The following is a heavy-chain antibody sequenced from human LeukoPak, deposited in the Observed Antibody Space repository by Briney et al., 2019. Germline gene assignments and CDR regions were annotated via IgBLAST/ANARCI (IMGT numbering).Heavy chain of an antibody. V-gene: IGHV3-23*01. CDR2: ISGSGGST. CDR3: ATGLYYYDSSGYYVRTDAFDI. J-gene: IGHJ3*02. Sequence: GGSLRLSCAASGFTFSSYAMSWVRQVPGKGLEWVSAISGSGGSTYYADSVKGRFTISRDNSKNTLYLQMNSLRAEDTAVYYCATGLYYYDSSGYYVRTDAFDIWGQGTMVTVSS. CDR1: GFTFSSYA. D-gene: IGHD3-22*01.